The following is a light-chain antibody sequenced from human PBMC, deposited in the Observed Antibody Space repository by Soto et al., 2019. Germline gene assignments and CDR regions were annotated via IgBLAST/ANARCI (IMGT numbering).Light chain of an antibody. CDR3: CSYAGTYSLV. Sequence: QSVLXXXXSVSXSPXXSXXIXXXGTXXXVGGYNYVSWYQQHPGKAPKLMIYDVSKRPSGVPDRFSGSKSGNTASLTISGLQAEDEADYYCCSYAGTYSLVFGTGTKVTVL. CDR1: XXXVGGYNY. V-gene: IGLV2-11*01. CDR2: DVS. J-gene: IGLJ1*01.